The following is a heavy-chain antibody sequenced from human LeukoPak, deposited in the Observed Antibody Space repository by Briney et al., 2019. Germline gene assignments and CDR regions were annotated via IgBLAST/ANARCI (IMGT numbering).Heavy chain of an antibody. V-gene: IGHV3-23*01. CDR2: ISGSGGST. J-gene: IGHJ4*02. D-gene: IGHD3-22*01. CDR1: VVTFSSNA. Sequence: VGSLRHSSADPVVTFSSNAVSSVRQASGKGLEWVSGISGSGGSTYYADSVKGRFTISRDNSKNTLYLQMNSLRAEDTAVYYCAKDLHYYDSSGYYYEGYWGQGTLVSVSS. CDR3: AKDLHYYDSSGYYYEGY.